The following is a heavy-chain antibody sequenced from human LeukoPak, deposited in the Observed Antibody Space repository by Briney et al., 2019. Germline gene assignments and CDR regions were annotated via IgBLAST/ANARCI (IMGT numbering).Heavy chain of an antibody. V-gene: IGHV3-21*01. J-gene: IGHJ4*02. D-gene: IGHD4/OR15-4a*01. Sequence: PGGSLRLSCAASGFTFSSYSMNWVRQAPGKGLEWVSSISSSSSYIYYADSVKGRFTISRDNAKNSLYLQMNSLRAEDTAVYYCARDLHDYSPYDYWGQGTLVTVSS. CDR3: ARDLHDYSPYDY. CDR1: GFTFSSYS. CDR2: ISSSSSYI.